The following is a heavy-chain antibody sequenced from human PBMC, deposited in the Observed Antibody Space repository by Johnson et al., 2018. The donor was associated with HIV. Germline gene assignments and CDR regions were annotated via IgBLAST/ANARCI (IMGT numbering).Heavy chain of an antibody. J-gene: IGHJ3*02. CDR2: ISWNSGSI. Sequence: VQVVESGGGFIQPGRSLRLSCAASGFTFDDYAMHWVRQAPGKGLEWVSGISWNSGSIGYADSVKGRFTISRDNAKKSLYLQMNSLRAEDTALYYCARPNFLYENDAFDIWGQGTMVTVSS. V-gene: IGHV3-9*01. CDR1: GFTFDDYA. CDR3: ARPNFLYENDAFDI. D-gene: IGHD2-2*02.